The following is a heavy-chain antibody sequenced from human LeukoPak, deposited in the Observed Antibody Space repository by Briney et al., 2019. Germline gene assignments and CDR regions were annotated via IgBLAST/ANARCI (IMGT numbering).Heavy chain of an antibody. J-gene: IGHJ4*02. CDR2: ISSSSSTI. CDR3: ARGFHFGVVIE. CDR1: GFTFSSYS. V-gene: IGHV3-48*01. Sequence: PGGSLRLSCAASGFTFSSYSMNWVRQAPGKGLEWVSYISSSSSTIYYADSVKGRFTISRDNAKNSLYLQMNTLRAEDTAVYYCARGFHFGVVIEWGQGTLVTVSS. D-gene: IGHD3-3*01.